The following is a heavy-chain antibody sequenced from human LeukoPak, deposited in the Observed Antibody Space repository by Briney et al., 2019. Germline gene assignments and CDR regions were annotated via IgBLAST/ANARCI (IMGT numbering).Heavy chain of an antibody. Sequence: GGSLRLSCAASGFTFSDYYMSWIRQAPGKGLEWVSTFTGGDGSAYYADSVKGRFTISRDNSKNTLYLQMNSLRAEDTALYYCAKEGFDYWGQGTLVTVSS. CDR3: AKEGFDY. CDR1: GFTFSDYY. J-gene: IGHJ4*02. CDR2: FTGGDGSA. V-gene: IGHV3-23*01.